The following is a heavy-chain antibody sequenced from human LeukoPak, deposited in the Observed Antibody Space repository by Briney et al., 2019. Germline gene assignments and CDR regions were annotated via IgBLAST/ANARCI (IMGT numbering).Heavy chain of an antibody. D-gene: IGHD6-25*01. CDR2: INPNSGGT. CDR1: GYTFTGYY. Sequence: ASVKVSCKASGYTFTGYYMHWVRQAPGQGLEWMGWINPNSGGTSYAQKFQGRVTMTRDTSISTAYMELSRLRSDDTAVYYCARDLAATASTYYYYGMDVWGQGTTVTVSS. V-gene: IGHV1-2*02. J-gene: IGHJ6*02. CDR3: ARDLAATASTYYYYGMDV.